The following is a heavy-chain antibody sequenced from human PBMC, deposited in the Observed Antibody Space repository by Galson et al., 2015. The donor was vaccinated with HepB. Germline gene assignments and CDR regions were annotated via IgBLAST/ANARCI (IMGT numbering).Heavy chain of an antibody. CDR1: GDSVSSNSAA. Sequence: CAISGDSVSSNSAAWNWIRKSPSRGLEWLGRTYYRARWYNDYAESVGSRITIDPDTSKNQFSLQLKSVTPEDTAVYYCARVSGTIYYYGLDVWGQGTTVTVSS. CDR2: TYYRARWYN. CDR3: ARVSGTIYYYGLDV. V-gene: IGHV6-1*01. J-gene: IGHJ6*02. D-gene: IGHD6-13*01.